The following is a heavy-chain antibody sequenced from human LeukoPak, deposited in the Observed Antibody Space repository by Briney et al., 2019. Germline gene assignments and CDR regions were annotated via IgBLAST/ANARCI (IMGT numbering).Heavy chain of an antibody. CDR3: ARVFCSSATCQKSFDY. Sequence: SETLSLTSTVSGGSISSYYWSWIRQPPGKGLEWIGYIYYSGSTNYNPSLKSRVTMSLDTSMNQFSLRLNSVTVADTAVYYCARVFCSSATCQKSFDYWGQGTLVTVSS. D-gene: IGHD2-2*01. V-gene: IGHV4-59*01. CDR1: GGSISSYY. J-gene: IGHJ4*02. CDR2: IYYSGST.